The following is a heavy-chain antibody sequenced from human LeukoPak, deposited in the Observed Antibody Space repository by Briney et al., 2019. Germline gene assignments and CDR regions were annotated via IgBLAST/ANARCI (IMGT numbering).Heavy chain of an antibody. V-gene: IGHV4-34*01. CDR3: ARKDRDSSGYVWFDP. Sequence: SETLSLTCAVYGGSLSGYYWSWIRQPPGKGLEWIGEINHSGSTNYNPSLKSRVIISVDTSKNQFSLKLSSVTAADTAVHYCARKDRDSSGYVWFDPWGQGTLVTVSS. D-gene: IGHD3-22*01. J-gene: IGHJ5*02. CDR1: GGSLSGYY. CDR2: INHSGST.